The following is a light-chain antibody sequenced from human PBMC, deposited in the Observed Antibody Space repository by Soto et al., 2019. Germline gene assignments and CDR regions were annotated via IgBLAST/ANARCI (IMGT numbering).Light chain of an antibody. V-gene: IGLV2-14*03. J-gene: IGLJ1*01. CDR2: DVS. CDR1: SSDVGAYDD. CDR3: RSFTTITSYV. Sequence: QSALTQPASVSGSPGQSITISCTGTSSDVGAYDDVSWYQQHPGEVPKLMIFDVSDRPSGVSHLFSGYKSGNTSSLTSSGLQDEDDADYYCRSFTTITSYVFGTGTKVTVL.